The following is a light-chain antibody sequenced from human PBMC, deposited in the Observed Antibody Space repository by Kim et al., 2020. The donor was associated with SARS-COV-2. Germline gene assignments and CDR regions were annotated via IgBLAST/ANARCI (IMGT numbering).Light chain of an antibody. CDR3: QQFGRSPYT. J-gene: IGKJ2*01. CDR2: GTT. V-gene: IGKV3-20*01. Sequence: LSPGESATLSCRASQTVSNTYLAWFQQKPGQAPRLLMYGTTTRATGIPDRFSGSGSGTDFTLTITRLEPEDFAVYYCQQFGRSPYTFGQGTKLEI. CDR1: QTVSNTY.